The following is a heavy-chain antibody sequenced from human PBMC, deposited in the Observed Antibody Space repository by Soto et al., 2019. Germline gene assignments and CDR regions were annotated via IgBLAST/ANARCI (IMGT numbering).Heavy chain of an antibody. V-gene: IGHV1-69*06. J-gene: IGHJ6*02. CDR3: ARPYGYDSSGGWYYGMDV. CDR1: GGTFVSYA. CDR2: IIPIFDTS. D-gene: IGHD3-22*01. Sequence: SVKVSCKASGGTFVSYAFSWVRQAPGQGLEWVGEIIPIFDTSNYAQKLQGRVTLTADKSTSTVYMELSSLRSEDTAVYYCARPYGYDSSGGWYYGMDVWGQGTTVTVSS.